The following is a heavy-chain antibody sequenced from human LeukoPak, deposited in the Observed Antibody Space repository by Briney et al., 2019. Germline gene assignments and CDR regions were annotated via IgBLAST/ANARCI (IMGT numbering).Heavy chain of an antibody. J-gene: IGHJ4*02. CDR2: ISGSGSGGST. Sequence: GGSLRLSCAASGFTFSSSAMSWVRQAPGKGLEWVSSISGSGSGGSTYYADSVKGRFTISRDNSKNTLYLQMNSLIAEDTAVNYCAKSGYNLFDYWGQGTRVTVSS. CDR1: GFTFSSSA. D-gene: IGHD5-24*01. CDR3: AKSGYNLFDY. V-gene: IGHV3-23*01.